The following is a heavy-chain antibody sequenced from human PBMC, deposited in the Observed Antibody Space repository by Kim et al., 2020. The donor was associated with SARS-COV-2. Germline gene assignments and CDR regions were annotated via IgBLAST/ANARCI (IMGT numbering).Heavy chain of an antibody. D-gene: IGHD6-19*01. J-gene: IGHJ4*01. CDR3: AKDVRLAVAGISWSFDY. CDR2: ISGSGGTT. Sequence: GGSLRLSCAASGFTFSSHATSWVRQAPGRGLEWLSTISGSGGTTYYADSVKGRFTISRDNSKNTLYLQMNSLRAEDTAVYYCAKDVRLAVAGISWSFDY. V-gene: IGHV3-23*01. CDR1: GFTFSSHA.